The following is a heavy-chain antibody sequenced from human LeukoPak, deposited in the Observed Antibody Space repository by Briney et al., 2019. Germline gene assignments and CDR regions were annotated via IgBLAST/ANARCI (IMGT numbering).Heavy chain of an antibody. J-gene: IGHJ6*02. CDR3: AREYCSGGSCYFYYYYGMDV. Sequence: PGGSLRLSCAASGFTFSSYAMSWVRQAPRKGLEWVSAISGSGGSTYYADSVKGRFTISRDNSKNTLYLQMNSLRAEDTAVYYCAREYCSGGSCYFYYYYGMDVWGQGTTVTVSS. D-gene: IGHD2-15*01. CDR1: GFTFSSYA. V-gene: IGHV3-23*01. CDR2: ISGSGGST.